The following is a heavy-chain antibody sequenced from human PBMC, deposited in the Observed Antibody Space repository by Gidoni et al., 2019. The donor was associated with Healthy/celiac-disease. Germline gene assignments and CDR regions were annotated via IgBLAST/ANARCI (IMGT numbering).Heavy chain of an antibody. CDR1: GFTFEDYA. Sequence: DVQLVESGGGLVQPGRSLRLSCAAAGFTFEDYAMDWVRQAPAKGLEWVSGISWNSGSIGYADSVEGRFTISTDDAKNCLYLQMNSLGAEDTALYYCAKDGGYFVSRGNWFDPWGQRTLVTVSS. CDR3: AKDGGYFVSRGNWFDP. J-gene: IGHJ5*02. CDR2: ISWNSGSI. D-gene: IGHD3-9*01. V-gene: IGHV3-9*01.